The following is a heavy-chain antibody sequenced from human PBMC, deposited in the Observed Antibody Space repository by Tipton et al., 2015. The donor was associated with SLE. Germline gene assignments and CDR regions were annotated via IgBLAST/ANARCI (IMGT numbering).Heavy chain of an antibody. Sequence: QLVQSGGGLVQPGGSLRLSCAASGFTVSSNYMSWVRQAPGKGLEWVSVIYSAGRTYYADSVKGRFTISRHNSKNTLYLQMNSLRAEDTAVYYCASSIAAAGYYYGMDVGGQGTTVTVSS. V-gene: IGHV3-53*04. D-gene: IGHD6-13*01. CDR1: GFTVSSNY. CDR2: IYSAGRT. J-gene: IGHJ6*02. CDR3: ASSIAAAGYYYGMDV.